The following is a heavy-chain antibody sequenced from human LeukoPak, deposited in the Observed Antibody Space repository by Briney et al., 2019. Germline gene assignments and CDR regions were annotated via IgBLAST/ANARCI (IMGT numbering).Heavy chain of an antibody. Sequence: ASVKVSCKASGYNFPAYFLQWVRQAPGQGLEWMGWINPNSGGTDYAQDFQGRVTMTRDTSIITAYMELSRLRSDDTAVYYCARVRSISWSWDFDYWGQGTLVTVSS. CDR2: INPNSGGT. D-gene: IGHD6-13*01. CDR3: ARVRSISWSWDFDY. V-gene: IGHV1-2*02. CDR1: GYNFPAYF. J-gene: IGHJ4*02.